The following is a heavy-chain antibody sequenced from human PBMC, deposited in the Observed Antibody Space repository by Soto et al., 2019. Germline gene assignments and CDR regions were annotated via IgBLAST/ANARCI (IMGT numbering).Heavy chain of an antibody. CDR3: AIIVILPEXRAY. V-gene: IGHV4-39*01. CDR2: IYYSGST. Sequence: SETLSLSCTVSGGSISSSRYYWGWIRQHPGKGLEWIGSIYYSGSTYYNPSLKSRLTMSVDTSKNQFSLQLSSVTAADTAVYYCAIIVILPEXRAYSAQRTLVTVSS. J-gene: IGHJ4*02. D-gene: IGHD3-16*02. CDR1: GGSISSSRYY.